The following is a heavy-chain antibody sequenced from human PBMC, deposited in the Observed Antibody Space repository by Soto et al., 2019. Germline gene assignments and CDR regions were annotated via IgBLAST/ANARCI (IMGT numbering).Heavy chain of an antibody. CDR3: ARAYGSGVGAVNF. J-gene: IGHJ3*01. CDR2: ISGSGDII. D-gene: IGHD2-2*03. Sequence: QVQLVESGGGLVKPGGSLRLSCAASGFTFSDNYMSWIRQAPGKGLEWISYISGSGDIIYYADSMKGRFTISRDNAKNSLFLEMNSLRADDTATYYCARAYGSGVGAVNFWGQGIVVTVSS. V-gene: IGHV3-11*01. CDR1: GFTFSDNY.